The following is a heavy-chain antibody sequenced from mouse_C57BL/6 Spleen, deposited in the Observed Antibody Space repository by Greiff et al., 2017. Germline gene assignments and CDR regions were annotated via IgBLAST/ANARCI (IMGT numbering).Heavy chain of an antibody. Sequence: QVQLKQSGAELVRPGASVTLSCKASGYTFTDYEMHWVKQTPVHGLEWIGAIDPETGGTAYNQKFKGKAILTADKSSSTAYMELRSLTSEDSAVYYCTRGDYDCHYFDYWGQGTTLTVSS. V-gene: IGHV1-15*01. CDR1: GYTFTDYE. CDR3: TRGDYDCHYFDY. J-gene: IGHJ2*01. D-gene: IGHD2-4*01. CDR2: IDPETGGT.